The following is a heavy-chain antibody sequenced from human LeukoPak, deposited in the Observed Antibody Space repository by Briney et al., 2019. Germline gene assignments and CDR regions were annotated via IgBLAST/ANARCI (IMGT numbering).Heavy chain of an antibody. CDR1: GYTFTSYD. J-gene: IGHJ6*03. CDR3: ARVYGSWSYYYYYYMDV. D-gene: IGHD6-13*01. CDR2: MNPNSGNT. V-gene: IGHV1-8*01. Sequence: GASVKVSCKASGYTFTSYDINWVRQATGQGLEWMGWMNPNSGNTGYAQKFQGRVTMTRNTSISTAYMELSSLRSEDTAVYYCARVYGSWSYYYYYYMDVWGKGTTVTVSS.